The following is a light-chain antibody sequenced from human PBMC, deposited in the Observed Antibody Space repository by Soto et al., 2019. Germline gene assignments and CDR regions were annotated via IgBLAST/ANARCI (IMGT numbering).Light chain of an antibody. CDR3: QQYYSCPRS. V-gene: IGKV1-8*01. CDR1: QGISSY. CDR2: AAS. J-gene: IGKJ1*01. Sequence: AIRMTQSPSSLSASTGDRVTITCRASQGISSYLAWYQQKPGKAPKLLIYAASTLQSGVPSRFSGSGSGTEFTLTISCLQSEDFATYYCQQYYSCPRSFGQGTKVEIK.